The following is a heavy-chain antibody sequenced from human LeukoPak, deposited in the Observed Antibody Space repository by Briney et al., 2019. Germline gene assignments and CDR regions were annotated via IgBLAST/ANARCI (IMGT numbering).Heavy chain of an antibody. CDR3: ARPVNPAVVHDAFDI. CDR1: GYGFTSYW. Sequence: GGSLRLSCKGSGYGFTSYWIGWVRQMPGKGLEWMGIIYPGDSDTRYSPSFQGQVTISADKSISTAYLQWSSLKASDTAMHYCARPVNPAVVHDAFDIWGQGTMVTVPS. CDR2: IYPGDSDT. D-gene: IGHD6-19*01. J-gene: IGHJ3*02. V-gene: IGHV5-51*01.